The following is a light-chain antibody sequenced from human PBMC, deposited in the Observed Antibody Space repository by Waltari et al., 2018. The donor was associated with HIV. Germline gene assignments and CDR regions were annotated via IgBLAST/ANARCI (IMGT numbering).Light chain of an antibody. J-gene: IGLJ2*01. V-gene: IGLV2-14*01. CDR3: SSFTTSNSLL. CDR1: SSDIGAYDF. Sequence: QSALTQPASVSGSPGQSITVSCTGTSSDIGAYDFVSWYQQTPGTAPKLVIYEVSNRPSGSSSRFSGSKSGNTASLTISGLQTEDEADYYCSSFTTSNSLLFGGGTKVTVL. CDR2: EVS.